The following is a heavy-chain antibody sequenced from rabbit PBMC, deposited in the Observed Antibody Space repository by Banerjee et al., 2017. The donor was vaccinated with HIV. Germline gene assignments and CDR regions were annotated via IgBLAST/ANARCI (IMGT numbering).Heavy chain of an antibody. J-gene: IGHJ4*01. D-gene: IGHD4-1*01. V-gene: IGHV1S40*01. CDR1: GFSFSTTYD. CDR2: IYIGDGNT. Sequence: QSLEESGGDLVKPGASLTLTCTASGFSFSTTYDMCWVRQAPGKGLEWIACIYIGDGNTYYASWAKGRFTISKTSSTTVTLQMTSLTAADTATYFCARGAYSRGWGKDLWGPGTLVTVS. CDR3: ARGAYSRGWGKDL.